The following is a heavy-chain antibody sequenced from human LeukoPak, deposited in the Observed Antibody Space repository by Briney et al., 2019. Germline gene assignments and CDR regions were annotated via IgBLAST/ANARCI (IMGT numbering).Heavy chain of an antibody. CDR2: ISSTGSFI. Sequence: GGSLRLSCAASGFTFSTYSMNWVRQAPGKGLEWVSSISSTGSFIYYADSVKGRFTMSRDNAKNSLYLQMNSLRAEDTAVYYCAGRTCVSGVCPFDCWGQGTLVTVSS. CDR1: GFTFSTYS. J-gene: IGHJ4*02. D-gene: IGHD2-8*02. CDR3: AGRTCVSGVCPFDC. V-gene: IGHV3-21*01.